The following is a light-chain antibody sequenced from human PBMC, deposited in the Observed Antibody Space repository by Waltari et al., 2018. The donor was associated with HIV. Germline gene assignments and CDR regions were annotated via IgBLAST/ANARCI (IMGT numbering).Light chain of an antibody. Sequence: QSVLTQPPSASGTPGQRVTISCSGSSSNIGSNTVNWYQQLPGTAPQLLIYSNFHRPSRGPDRFSGSKAGTSASLAISGLQSEDEADYYCATWDDSLNGRVFGGGTKLTVL. CDR3: ATWDDSLNGRV. J-gene: IGLJ3*02. CDR1: SSNIGSNT. CDR2: SNF. V-gene: IGLV1-44*01.